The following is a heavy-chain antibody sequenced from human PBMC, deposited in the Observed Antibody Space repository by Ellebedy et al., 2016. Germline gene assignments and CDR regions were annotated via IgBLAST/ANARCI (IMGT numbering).Heavy chain of an antibody. CDR3: ARGPSIAVAVPLFDP. CDR1: GFTFSSYW. D-gene: IGHD6-19*01. CDR2: IKQDGSEK. Sequence: GGSLRLSCAASGFTFSSYWMSWVRQAPGKGLEWVANIKQDGSEKYYVDSVKGRFTISRDNAKNSLYLQMNSLRAEDTAVYYCARGPSIAVAVPLFDPWGQGTLVTVSS. J-gene: IGHJ5*02. V-gene: IGHV3-7*05.